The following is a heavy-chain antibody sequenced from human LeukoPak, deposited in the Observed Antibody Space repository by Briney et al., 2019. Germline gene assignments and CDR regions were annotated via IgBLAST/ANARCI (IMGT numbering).Heavy chain of an antibody. CDR3: ARDGGYGSGSYRVDY. J-gene: IGHJ4*02. Sequence: SETLSLTCTVSGGSISSGGYYWSWIRQHPGKGLEWIGYNYYSGSTSYNPSLKSRLTISVDTSKNQFFLRLSSVTAADTAVYYCARDGGYGSGSYRVDYWGQGTLVTVSS. CDR2: NYYSGST. D-gene: IGHD3-10*01. CDR1: GGSISSGGYY. V-gene: IGHV4-31*03.